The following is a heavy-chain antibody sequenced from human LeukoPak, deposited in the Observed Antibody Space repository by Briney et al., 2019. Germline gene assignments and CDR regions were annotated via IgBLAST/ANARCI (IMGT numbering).Heavy chain of an antibody. CDR1: GFTVCSKY. CDR3: ARGLPGFY. V-gene: IGHV3-66*01. CDR2: IYSGGDT. Sequence: GGSLRLSCAASGFTVCSKYMNWVRQAPGKGLEWVSVIYSGGDTYYADPVKGRFTISRDNSKNTLYLQMNSLRAEDTAVYYCARGLPGFYWGQGTLVTVSS. J-gene: IGHJ4*02.